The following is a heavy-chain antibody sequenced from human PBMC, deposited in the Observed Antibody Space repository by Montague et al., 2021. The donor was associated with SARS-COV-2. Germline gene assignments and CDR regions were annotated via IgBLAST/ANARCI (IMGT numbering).Heavy chain of an antibody. V-gene: IGHV4-31*03. CDR1: GGSISSGGYY. J-gene: IGHJ4*02. CDR3: ARAVETTVVTHFDY. D-gene: IGHD4-23*01. CDR2: IYYSGSA. Sequence: TLSLTCTVSGGSISSGGYYWSWIRQHPGKGLEWIGYIYYSGSAYYNPSLKSRVTISVDTSKNQFSLKLTPVTAADTAVYYCARAVETTVVTHFDYWGQGTLVTVSS.